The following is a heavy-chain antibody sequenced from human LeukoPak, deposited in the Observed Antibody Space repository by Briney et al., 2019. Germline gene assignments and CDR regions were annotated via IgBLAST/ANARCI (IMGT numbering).Heavy chain of an antibody. CDR3: ARGSSSWYVFDVGRGYYFDY. D-gene: IGHD6-13*01. CDR2: IYYSGST. CDR1: GGSISSSSYY. V-gene: IGHV4-39*01. J-gene: IGHJ4*02. Sequence: SETLSLTCTVSGGSISSSSYYWGWIRQPPGKGLEWIGSIYYSGSTYYNPSLKSRVAISVDTSKNQFSLKLSSVTAADTAVYYCARGSSSWYVFDVGRGYYFDYWGQGTLVTVSS.